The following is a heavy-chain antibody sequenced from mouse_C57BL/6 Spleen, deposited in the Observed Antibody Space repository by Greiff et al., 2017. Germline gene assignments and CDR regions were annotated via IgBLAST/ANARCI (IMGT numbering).Heavy chain of an antibody. V-gene: IGHV1-59*01. Sequence: QVQLQQPGAELVRPGTSVKLSCKASGYTFTSYWMHWVKQRPGQGLEWIGVIDPSDSYTNYNQKFKGKATLTVDTSSSTAYMQLSSLTSEDSAFYYCANHNAMDYWGQGTSVTVSS. CDR1: GYTFTSYW. J-gene: IGHJ4*01. CDR2: IDPSDSYT. CDR3: ANHNAMDY.